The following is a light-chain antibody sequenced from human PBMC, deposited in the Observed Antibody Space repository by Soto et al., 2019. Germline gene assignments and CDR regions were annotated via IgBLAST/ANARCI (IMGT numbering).Light chain of an antibody. J-gene: IGKJ2*01. V-gene: IGKV1-9*01. CDR1: YDISSS. Sequence: DIQLTQSPSFLSASVEDRVTISCRASYDISSSLAWYQQEPGKPPKLLIYDSSTLQTRVPSRFTGSGSGRKFTLTISGLQFGDFATYFCQQLSHYPYTFGQGTKLEI. CDR3: QQLSHYPYT. CDR2: DSS.